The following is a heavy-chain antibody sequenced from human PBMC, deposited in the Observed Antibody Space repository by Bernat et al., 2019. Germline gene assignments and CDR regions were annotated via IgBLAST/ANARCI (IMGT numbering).Heavy chain of an antibody. D-gene: IGHD3-10*01. CDR3: ARQDGSGSFSENFFDS. CDR2: IYYSGTT. CDR1: GGSISSGRYN. V-gene: IGHV4-39*01. Sequence: QLQPQESGPGLVKPSETLSLTCIVSGGSISSGRYNWGWIRQPPGKGLEWIASIYYSGTTYYNPSLKSRVTIHVDTSKNRFSLKLSSVTAADTAVYYCARQDGSGSFSENFFDSWGQGTLVTVSA. J-gene: IGHJ4*02.